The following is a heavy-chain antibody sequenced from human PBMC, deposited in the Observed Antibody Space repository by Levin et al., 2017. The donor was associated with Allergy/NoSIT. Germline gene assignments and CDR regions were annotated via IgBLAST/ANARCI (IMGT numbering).Heavy chain of an antibody. Sequence: GGSLRLSCAASGFTFADYAMHWVRQAPGKGLEWVSGISSNSGSIGYADSVKGRFTISRDNAKNSLYLQMNSLRAEDTALYYCAKDIGPYRNGCPDSWGQGTLVTVSS. J-gene: IGHJ5*01. CDR2: ISSNSGSI. CDR3: AKDIGPYRNGCPDS. CDR1: GFTFADYA. D-gene: IGHD6-19*01. V-gene: IGHV3-9*01.